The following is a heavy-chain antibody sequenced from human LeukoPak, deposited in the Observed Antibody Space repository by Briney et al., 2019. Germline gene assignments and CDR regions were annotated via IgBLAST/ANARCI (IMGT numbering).Heavy chain of an antibody. CDR3: ASRVLSKGAFDM. CDR1: GGSISSDRYF. D-gene: IGHD2-8*01. V-gene: IGHV4-61*02. CDR2: IYSSGSS. J-gene: IGHJ3*02. Sequence: SETLSLTCIVSGGSISSDRYFWSWVRQPAGEGLEWIVRIYSSGSSNYNPSLKSRVTISVDTSKNQFSLMLSSVTAADTAIYYCASRVLSKGAFDMWGQGIMVTVSS.